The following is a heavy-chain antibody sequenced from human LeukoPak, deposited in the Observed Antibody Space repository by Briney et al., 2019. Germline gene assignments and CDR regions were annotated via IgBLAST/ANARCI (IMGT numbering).Heavy chain of an antibody. CDR1: GFTVSSNY. V-gene: IGHV3-66*01. D-gene: IGHD1-26*01. CDR3: ARVKWELLDHNWFDP. Sequence: GGSLRLSCAASGFTVSSNYMSWVRQAPGKGLERVSVIYSGGSTYYADSVKGRFTISRDNSKNTLYLQMNSLRAEDTAVYYCARVKWELLDHNWFDPWGQGTLVTVSS. CDR2: IYSGGST. J-gene: IGHJ5*02.